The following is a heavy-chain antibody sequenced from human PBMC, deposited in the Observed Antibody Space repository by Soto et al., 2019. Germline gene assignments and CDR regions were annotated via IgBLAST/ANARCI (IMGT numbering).Heavy chain of an antibody. CDR1: GCTFTSYG. D-gene: IGHD3-22*01. CDR2: ISAYNGNT. CDR3: ARDRKAMIVVAPDAFDI. V-gene: IGHV1-18*01. J-gene: IGHJ3*02. Sequence: SSVKVSCKASGCTFTSYGISWVRQAPGQGLEWMGWISAYNGNTNYAQKLQGRVTMTTDTSTSTAYMELRSLRSDDTAVYYCARDRKAMIVVAPDAFDIWGQGTMVTV.